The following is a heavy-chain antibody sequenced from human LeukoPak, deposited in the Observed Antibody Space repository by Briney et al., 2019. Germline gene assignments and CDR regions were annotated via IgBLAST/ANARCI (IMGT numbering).Heavy chain of an antibody. J-gene: IGHJ5*02. CDR2: TYYRSKWYN. CDR3: ARGLEQWLVRWFVP. Sequence: SQTLSLTCAISGDSVSSNSAAWNWIRQSPSRGLEWLGRTYYRSKWYNDYAVSVKSLITINPDTSKNQFSLQLNSVTPEDTAVYYCARGLEQWLVRWFVPWGQGTLVTVSS. CDR1: GDSVSSNSAA. V-gene: IGHV6-1*01. D-gene: IGHD6-19*01.